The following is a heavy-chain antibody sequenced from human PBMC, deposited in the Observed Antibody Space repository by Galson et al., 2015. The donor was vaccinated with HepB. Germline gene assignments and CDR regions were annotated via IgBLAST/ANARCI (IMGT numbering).Heavy chain of an antibody. CDR2: INPNSGGT. J-gene: IGHJ4*02. CDR1: GYTFTGYY. D-gene: IGHD1-26*01. V-gene: IGHV1-2*04. CDR3: ARGARWRYSGTLKTPLDY. Sequence: SVKVSCKASGYTFTGYYMHWVRQAPGQGLEWMGWINPNSGGTNYAQKFRGWVTMTRDTSISTAYMELSRLRSDDTAVYYCARGARWRYSGTLKTPLDYWGQGTLVTVSS.